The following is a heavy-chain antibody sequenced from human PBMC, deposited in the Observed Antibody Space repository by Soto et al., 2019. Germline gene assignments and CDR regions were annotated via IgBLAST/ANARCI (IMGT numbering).Heavy chain of an antibody. D-gene: IGHD3-10*01. CDR2: ISYDGSNK. J-gene: IGHJ4*02. V-gene: IGHV3-30-3*01. Sequence: QVQLMESGGGVVQPGRSLRLSCVASGFTFSNSAIHWVRQAPGKGLDWVAVISYDGSNKYYGDSVKGRFTISRDNSKNTVYLQMNSLRGDDSAVYYCAREIDGNSGAIDYWGQGTLVTVSS. CDR3: AREIDGNSGAIDY. CDR1: GFTFSNSA.